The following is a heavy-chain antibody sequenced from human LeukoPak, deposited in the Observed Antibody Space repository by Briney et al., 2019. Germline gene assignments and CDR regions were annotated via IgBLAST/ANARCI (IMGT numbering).Heavy chain of an antibody. V-gene: IGHV4-4*09. CDR3: ASLPRYDNGSP. CDR1: GGSISSYY. Sequence: PSETLSLTCTVSGGSISSYYWSWVRQPPGKGLEWIGYIYTSGSTNYNPSLKSRLTISVDTSKNQFSLKLDSVTAADTAVYYCASLPRYDNGSPWGQGALVTVSS. J-gene: IGHJ5*02. D-gene: IGHD5-12*01. CDR2: IYTSGST.